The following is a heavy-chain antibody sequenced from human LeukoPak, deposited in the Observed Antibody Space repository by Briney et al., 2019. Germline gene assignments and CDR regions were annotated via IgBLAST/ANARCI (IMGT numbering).Heavy chain of an antibody. V-gene: IGHV3-30*02. CDR3: VKADAFPSNTYFQS. Sequence: GGSLSLSCAASGYSFRSYGMHWVRQAPGKGLEWVTYTLSDGSFSYYADSVKGRFNISKDNSKNTLYLQMNTLRPEDTAVYYCVKADAFPSNTYFQSRGEGTLGIVSS. CDR1: GYSFRSYG. D-gene: IGHD3-3*02. J-gene: IGHJ1*01. CDR2: TLSDGSFS.